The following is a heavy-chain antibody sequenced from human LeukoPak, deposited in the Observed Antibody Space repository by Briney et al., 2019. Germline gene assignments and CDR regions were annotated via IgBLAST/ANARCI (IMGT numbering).Heavy chain of an antibody. Sequence: GGSLRLSCAASGFTIDDYAMHWVRQAPGKGLEWVSLISWDGGITYYADSVKGRFTISRDNSKNSLYLQMNSLRTEDTALYYCAKVDSGSYFLGVDYWGQGSLVTVSS. D-gene: IGHD1-26*01. J-gene: IGHJ4*02. V-gene: IGHV3-43*02. CDR1: GFTIDDYA. CDR3: AKVDSGSYFLGVDY. CDR2: ISWDGGIT.